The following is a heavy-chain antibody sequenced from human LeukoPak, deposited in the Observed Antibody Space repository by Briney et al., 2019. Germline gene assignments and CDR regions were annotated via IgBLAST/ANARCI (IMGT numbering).Heavy chain of an antibody. V-gene: IGHV4-34*01. CDR1: GGSFSGYY. Sequence: SETLSLTCAVYGGSFSGYYWSWIRQPPGKGLEWIGEINHSGSTNYNPSLKSRVTISVDTSKNQFSLTLSSVTAADTAVYYCARHLTYYYGSGSYFGFDPWGQGTLVTVSS. CDR2: INHSGST. CDR3: ARHLTYYYGSGSYFGFDP. D-gene: IGHD3-10*01. J-gene: IGHJ5*02.